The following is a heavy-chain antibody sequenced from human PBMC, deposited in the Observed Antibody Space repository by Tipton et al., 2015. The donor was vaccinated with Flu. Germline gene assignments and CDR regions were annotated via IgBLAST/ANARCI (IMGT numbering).Heavy chain of an antibody. J-gene: IGHJ5*02. CDR1: GYSISSGYS. Sequence: GLVKPSETLSLTCAVSGYSISSGYSWGWIRQPPGKGLEWIGSIYHSGSTYYNPSLKSRVTISVGTSKNQFSLKLSSVTAADTAVYYCARDASETYYDFWSGYHYPDTWFDPWGQGTLVTVSS. CDR2: IYHSGST. D-gene: IGHD3-3*01. V-gene: IGHV4-38-2*02. CDR3: ARDASETYYDFWSGYHYPDTWFDP.